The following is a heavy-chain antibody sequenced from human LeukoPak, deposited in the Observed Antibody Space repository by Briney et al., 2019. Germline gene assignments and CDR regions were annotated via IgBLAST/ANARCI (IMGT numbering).Heavy chain of an antibody. CDR1: GGTFSSYA. CDR3: ARGDYVWGSYLHKNWFDP. CDR2: IIPIFGTA. J-gene: IGHJ5*02. Sequence: SVKVSCKASGGTFSSYAISWVRQAPGQGLEWMGGIIPIFGTANYAQKFEGRVTITTDESTSTAYMELSSLRPEDTAVYYCARGDYVWGSYLHKNWFDPWGQGTLVTVSS. V-gene: IGHV1-69*05. D-gene: IGHD3-16*02.